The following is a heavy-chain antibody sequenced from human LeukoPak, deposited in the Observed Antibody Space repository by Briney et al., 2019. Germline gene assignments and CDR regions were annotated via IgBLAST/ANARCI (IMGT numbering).Heavy chain of an antibody. V-gene: IGHV3-33*01. CDR2: IWYDGSQQ. CDR3: ARRPPAAGGYCSGADCSSLLSAMDV. J-gene: IGHJ6*04. CDR1: GFTFSSHG. Sequence: GRSLRLSCAASGFTFSSHGMHWVRQAPGKGLEWLAAIWYDGSQQYYDCSVKGRFPISRTNYNNTMYLEMNNLRADDTALYFCARRPPAAGGYCSGADCSSLLSAMDVWGKGTSVTVSS. D-gene: IGHD2-15*01.